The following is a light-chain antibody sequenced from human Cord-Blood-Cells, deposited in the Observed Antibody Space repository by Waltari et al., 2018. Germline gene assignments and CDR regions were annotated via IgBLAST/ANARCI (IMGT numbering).Light chain of an antibody. CDR1: QSISSW. CDR3: QQYNSYSYT. CDR2: DAS. Sequence: IQMTQSPSTLSASVGDRLTITCRASQSISSWLAWYQQKPGKAPKLLIYDASSLESGVPSRFSGGGSGTEFTLTSSSLQADDFATYYCQQYNSYSYTFGQGTKLEIK. J-gene: IGKJ2*01. V-gene: IGKV1-5*01.